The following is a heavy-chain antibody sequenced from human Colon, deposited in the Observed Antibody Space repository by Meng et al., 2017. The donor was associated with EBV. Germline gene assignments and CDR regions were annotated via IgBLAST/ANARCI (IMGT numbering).Heavy chain of an antibody. J-gene: IGHJ5*02. CDR1: GGSIGSYF. CDR2: IYYSGST. V-gene: IGHV4-59*08. CDR3: ARHFINWFDP. Sequence: QGSGPALVTPPEALALPCTARGGSIGSYFWSWLRQPPGKVLEWIGYIYYSGSTNYNPSLKSRVTISVDTSKNQFSLKLSSVTAADTAVYYCARHFINWFDPWGQGTLVTVSS.